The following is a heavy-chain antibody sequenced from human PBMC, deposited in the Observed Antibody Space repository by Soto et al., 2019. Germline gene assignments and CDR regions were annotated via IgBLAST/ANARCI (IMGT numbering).Heavy chain of an antibody. CDR3: ARDYLSSKLSLSYFDF. D-gene: IGHD2-2*01. Sequence: QVQLVQSGAEVTRPGASVKVSCKASGYSFISHYIHWVRQAPGQGLEWMGFSNPSGGSATLAQKFQGRVTMTRDPSTSTVYMELTILRSEDAAVYSCARDYLSSKLSLSYFDFWGQGTLVTVSS. V-gene: IGHV1-46*01. CDR1: GYSFISHY. CDR2: SNPSGGSA. J-gene: IGHJ4*02.